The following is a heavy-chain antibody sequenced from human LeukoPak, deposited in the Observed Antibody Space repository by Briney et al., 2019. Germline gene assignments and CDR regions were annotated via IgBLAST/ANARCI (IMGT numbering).Heavy chain of an antibody. CDR1: GFTVSTKY. CDR2: ISYDGNNK. J-gene: IGHJ4*02. V-gene: IGHV3-30-3*01. D-gene: IGHD4-11*01. Sequence: PGGSLRLSCAASGFTVSTKYMSWVRQAPWKGLEWVAVISYDGNNKYYADSVKGRFTISRDNSKNTLYLQMNSLRAEDTAVYYCARDRVTNYDFDYWGQGTLVTVSS. CDR3: ARDRVTNYDFDY.